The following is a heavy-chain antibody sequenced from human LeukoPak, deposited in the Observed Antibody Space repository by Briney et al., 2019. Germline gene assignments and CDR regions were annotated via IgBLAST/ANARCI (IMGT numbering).Heavy chain of an antibody. CDR2: IYYSGST. J-gene: IGHJ2*01. Sequence: SETLSLTCTVSGGSISSSSYYWGWIRQPPGKGLEWIGSIYYSGSTYYSPSLKSRVTISVDTSKNQFSLKLSSVTAADTAVYYCARPIVVVTATLHWYFDLWGRGTLVTVSS. D-gene: IGHD2-21*02. V-gene: IGHV4-39*01. CDR1: GGSISSSSYY. CDR3: ARPIVVVTATLHWYFDL.